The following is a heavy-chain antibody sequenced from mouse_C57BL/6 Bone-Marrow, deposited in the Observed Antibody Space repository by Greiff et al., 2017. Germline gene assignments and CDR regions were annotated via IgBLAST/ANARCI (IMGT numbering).Heavy chain of an antibody. CDR2: IYPRDGSP. CDR1: GYTFTSYD. Sequence: QVQLQQSGPELVKPGASVTLSCKASGYTFTSYDINWVKQRPGQGLEWIGWIYPRDGSPKYNEKFKGKATLTVATSSSTAYMELHSLTSEDSAVYFCARNYGSNYWGQGTTLTVSS. CDR3: ARNYGSNY. J-gene: IGHJ2*01. D-gene: IGHD1-1*01. V-gene: IGHV1-85*01.